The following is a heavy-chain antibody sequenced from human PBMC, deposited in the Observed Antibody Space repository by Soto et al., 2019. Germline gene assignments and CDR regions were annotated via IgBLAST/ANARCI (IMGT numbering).Heavy chain of an antibody. CDR3: ARRRSYRNYDDY. CDR1: EFAFSNYW. CDR2: IKEDGSET. J-gene: IGHJ4*02. Sequence: GGSLRLSCGASEFAFSNYWLTWVRQAPGKGPEWVANIKEDGSETYYVDSVKGRFTISRDNAKNSLFLQMNRLRAEDTAVYYCARRRSYRNYDDYWGQGTLVTVSS. V-gene: IGHV3-7*03.